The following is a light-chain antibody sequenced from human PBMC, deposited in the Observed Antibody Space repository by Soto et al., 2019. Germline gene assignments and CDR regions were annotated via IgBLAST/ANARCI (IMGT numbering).Light chain of an antibody. CDR1: QSINNW. V-gene: IGKV1-5*01. Sequence: DIQMTQSPATLSASVGDRVTITCRASQSINNWLAWYQQKPGKAPKFLIYDASTLESGVPSRFSGSASGTEFTLTISSLQPDDFATYYCQQYDNYPRTFGGGTKVDI. J-gene: IGKJ4*01. CDR3: QQYDNYPRT. CDR2: DAS.